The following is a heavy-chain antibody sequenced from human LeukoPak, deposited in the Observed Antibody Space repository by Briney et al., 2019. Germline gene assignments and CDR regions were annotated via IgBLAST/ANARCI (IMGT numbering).Heavy chain of an antibody. Sequence: VASVKVSCKVSGYTLTELSMHWVRQAPGKGLEWMGGFDPEDGETIYAQKFQGRVTMTEDTSTDTAYMELSSLRSEDTAVYYCATESTGSGIVAPGFYFDNWGQGTLVTVSS. J-gene: IGHJ4*02. CDR3: ATESTGSGIVAPGFYFDN. V-gene: IGHV1-24*01. CDR1: GYTLTELS. D-gene: IGHD3-10*01. CDR2: FDPEDGET.